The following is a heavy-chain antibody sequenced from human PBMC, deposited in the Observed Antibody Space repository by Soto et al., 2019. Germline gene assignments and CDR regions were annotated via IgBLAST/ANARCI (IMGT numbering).Heavy chain of an antibody. CDR1: GFTFSSYA. D-gene: IGHD2-21*02. V-gene: IGHV3-30*04. J-gene: IGHJ3*02. CDR2: TSSDGTDN. CDR3: ARTYECAKSDGYRAFDI. Sequence: QVQLVESGGGVILPGGSLRLSCAASGFTFSSYAMHWVRQAPGTGPEWVAATSSDGTDNVYADSVSGRFTISRDNSKNTLYLQMNSLRSEDAAVYYCARTYECAKSDGYRAFDIWGKGTMVTVSS.